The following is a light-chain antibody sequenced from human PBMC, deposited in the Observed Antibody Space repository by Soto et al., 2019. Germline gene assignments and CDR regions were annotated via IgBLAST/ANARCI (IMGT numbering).Light chain of an antibody. Sequence: DIQVTQSPSSLSAPLGDRVTITCRANQAIGVYLAWFQQQPGKVTKLLIYAASALQSGVPSLISGSGSGTDFTLTISSRQPEDIATCNCQKYNSAPLSFGGGTKGEI. CDR1: QAIGVY. J-gene: IGKJ4*01. CDR2: AAS. CDR3: QKYNSAPLS. V-gene: IGKV1-27*01.